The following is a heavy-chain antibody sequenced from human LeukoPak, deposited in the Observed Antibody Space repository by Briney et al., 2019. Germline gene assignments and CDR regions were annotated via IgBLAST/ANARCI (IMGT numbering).Heavy chain of an antibody. CDR1: GYTFTSYG. J-gene: IGHJ4*02. D-gene: IGHD6-13*01. CDR2: MNPNSGNT. CDR3: ARGPHSSSSNDY. Sequence: ASVKVSCKASGYTFTSYGISWVRQATGQGLEWMGWMNPNSGNTGYAQKFQGRVTITRNTSISTAYMELSSLRSEDTAVYYCARGPHSSSSNDYWGQGTLVTVSS. V-gene: IGHV1-8*03.